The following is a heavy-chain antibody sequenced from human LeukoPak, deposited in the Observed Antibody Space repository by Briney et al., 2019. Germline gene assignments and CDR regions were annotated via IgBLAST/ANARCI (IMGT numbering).Heavy chain of an antibody. J-gene: IGHJ4*02. D-gene: IGHD3-10*01. Sequence: SETLSLTCTVSGGSISSYYWSWIRQPPGKGLEWIGYIYYSGSTNYNPSLKSRVTISVDTSKNQFSLRLRSVTAADTAVYYCARGEGSSLSIFDYWGQGTLVTVSS. CDR2: IYYSGST. CDR3: ARGEGSSLSIFDY. CDR1: GGSISSYY. V-gene: IGHV4-59*01.